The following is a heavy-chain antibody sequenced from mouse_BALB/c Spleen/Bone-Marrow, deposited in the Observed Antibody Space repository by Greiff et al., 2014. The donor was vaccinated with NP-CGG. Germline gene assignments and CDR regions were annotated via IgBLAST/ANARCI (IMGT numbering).Heavy chain of an antibody. CDR2: INPGSGST. D-gene: IGHD2-3*01. J-gene: IGHJ2*01. CDR1: GYAFTDYL. V-gene: IGHV1-54*01. Sequence: VQLVESGAELVRPGTSVKVSCKASGYAFTDYLMEWLKQRPEQGLEWIGVINPGSGSTNYNEKFKDKATLTADKSSSTAYMQLSSLTSDDSAVYFCARYDGYFDYWGQGTILTVSS. CDR3: ARYDGYFDY.